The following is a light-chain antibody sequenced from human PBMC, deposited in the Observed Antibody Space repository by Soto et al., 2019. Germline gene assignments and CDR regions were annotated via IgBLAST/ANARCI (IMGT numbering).Light chain of an antibody. CDR2: AVG. J-gene: IGLJ2*01. Sequence: QSALTQPPSASGSPGQSVTISCTGTSSDIGGYNYVSWYQQHPGKAPKLMIYAVGKRPSGVPDRFSGSKSGNTASLTVSGLQAEDEADYYCTSYAGSNNVVFGGGTKVTVL. CDR3: TSYAGSNNVV. CDR1: SSDIGGYNY. V-gene: IGLV2-8*01.